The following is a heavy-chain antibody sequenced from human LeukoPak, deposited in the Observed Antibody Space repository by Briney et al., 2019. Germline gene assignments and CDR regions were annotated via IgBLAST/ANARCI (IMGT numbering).Heavy chain of an antibody. D-gene: IGHD2-15*01. V-gene: IGHV1-18*01. CDR3: ARRWKICSGGSCYDAFDI. J-gene: IGHJ3*02. Sequence: PSVTLSCKASGYTFTSYGISWVRQAPGQGLEWMGWISAYNGNTNYAQKLQGRVTMTTDTSTSTAYMELRSLRSDDTAVYYCARRWKICSGGSCYDAFDIWGQAPMVTVSS. CDR1: GYTFTSYG. CDR2: ISAYNGNT.